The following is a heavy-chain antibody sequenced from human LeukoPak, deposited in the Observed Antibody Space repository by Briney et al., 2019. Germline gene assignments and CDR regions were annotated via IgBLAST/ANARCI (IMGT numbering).Heavy chain of an antibody. V-gene: IGHV4-4*07. CDR1: GGSTSTYY. Sequence: PSETLSLTSTASGGSTSTYYWSWIRQPAGKGLEWIGRIYTSGNTNYNPSLKIRVTMSVDTSKNQFSLKLSSVTAADTAVYYCARLAGTDAFDVWGQGTMVTVSS. J-gene: IGHJ3*01. CDR2: IYTSGNT. D-gene: IGHD6-19*01. CDR3: ARLAGTDAFDV.